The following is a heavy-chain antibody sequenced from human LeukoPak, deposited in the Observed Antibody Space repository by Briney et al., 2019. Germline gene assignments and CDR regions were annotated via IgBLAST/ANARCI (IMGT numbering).Heavy chain of an antibody. CDR3: ARSHFSGSYYFDY. CDR2: INHSGST. V-gene: IGHV4-34*01. Sequence: SETLSLTCTVSGGSISSYYWSWIRQPPGKGLEWIGEINHSGSTNYNPSLKSRATISVDTSKNQFSLKLSSVTAADTAVYYCARSHFSGSYYFDYWGQGTLVTVSS. D-gene: IGHD1-26*01. J-gene: IGHJ4*02. CDR1: GGSISSYY.